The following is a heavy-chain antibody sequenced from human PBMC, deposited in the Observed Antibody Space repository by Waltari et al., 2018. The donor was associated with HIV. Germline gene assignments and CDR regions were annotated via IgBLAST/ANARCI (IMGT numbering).Heavy chain of an antibody. CDR2: IYYTGHT. CDR3: ARGRQSDWAGELDP. D-gene: IGHD2-21*02. V-gene: IGHV4-59*01. CDR1: GGAITSYF. J-gene: IGHJ5*02. Sequence: QVQLQESGPGLVKPPETLSLTCTVSGGAITSYFGTWIRQPPGKGLEWIGYIYYTGHTDYNPSLKSRVTMSVDASKNQFSLYLNSVTAADTAVYFCARGRQSDWAGELDPWGQGILVTVSS.